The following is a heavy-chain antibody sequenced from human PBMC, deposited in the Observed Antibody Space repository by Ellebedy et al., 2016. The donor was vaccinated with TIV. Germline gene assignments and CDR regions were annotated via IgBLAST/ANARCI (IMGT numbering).Heavy chain of an antibody. V-gene: IGHV4-59*08. J-gene: IGHJ1*01. CDR3: ARHDYGDYYFQH. CDR1: GGSISSYY. Sequence: MPSETLSLTCTVSGGSISSYYWSWIRQPPGKGLEWIGYIYYSGSTNYNPSLKSRVTISVDTSKNQFSLKLSSVTAADTAVYYCARHDYGDYYFQHWGQGTLVTVSS. D-gene: IGHD4-17*01. CDR2: IYYSGST.